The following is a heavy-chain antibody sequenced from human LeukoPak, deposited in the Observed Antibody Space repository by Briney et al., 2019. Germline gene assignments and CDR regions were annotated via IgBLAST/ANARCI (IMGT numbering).Heavy chain of an antibody. J-gene: IGHJ3*02. CDR3: ARERGCNSSSCYNDAFDI. D-gene: IGHD6-13*01. Sequence: ASVRVSCKASGYTFTGYYMHWVRQAPGQGREWMGWFNPNSGGTNYAQKFQGRVTMTRDTSISTAYMELSRLRSDDTAVYYCARERGCNSSSCYNDAFDIWGQGTMVTVSS. V-gene: IGHV1-2*02. CDR2: FNPNSGGT. CDR1: GYTFTGYY.